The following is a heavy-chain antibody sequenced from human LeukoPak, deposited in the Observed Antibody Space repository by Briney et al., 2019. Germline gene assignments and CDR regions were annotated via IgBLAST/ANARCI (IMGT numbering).Heavy chain of an antibody. CDR2: ISGSGGSP. CDR1: GFTFSSSA. V-gene: IGHV3-23*01. Sequence: PGGSLRLSCAASGFTFSSSAMSWVRQAPGKGLEWVSSISGSGGSPYYADSVKGRFTISRDNAKNTLYLQLNSLRVEDTALYYCARGGKIALAGTRSSQYFQHWGQGTLVTVSS. CDR3: ARGGKIALAGTRSSQYFQH. J-gene: IGHJ1*01. D-gene: IGHD6-19*01.